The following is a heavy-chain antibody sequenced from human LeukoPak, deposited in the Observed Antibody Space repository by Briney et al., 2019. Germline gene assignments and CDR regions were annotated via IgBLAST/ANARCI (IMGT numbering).Heavy chain of an antibody. CDR1: GFTFSSYA. Sequence: PGRSLRLSCAASGFTFSSYAMHWVRQAPGKGLEWVAVISYDGSNKCCADSVKGRFTISRDNSKNTLYLQMNSLRAEDTAVYYCARDAVVLSPDYYYYMDVWGKGTTVTVSS. D-gene: IGHD2-8*02. V-gene: IGHV3-30*04. CDR3: ARDAVVLSPDYYYYMDV. J-gene: IGHJ6*03. CDR2: ISYDGSNK.